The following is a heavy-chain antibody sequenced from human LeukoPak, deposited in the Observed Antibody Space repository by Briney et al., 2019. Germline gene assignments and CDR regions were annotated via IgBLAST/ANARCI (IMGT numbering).Heavy chain of an antibody. J-gene: IGHJ5*02. D-gene: IGHD6-13*01. Sequence: PSETLSLTCAVYGGSFSGYYWSWIRQPPGKGLEWIGEINHSGSTYYNPSLKSRVTISVDTSKNQFPLKLSSVTAADTAVYYCARHRPSYSSSWWWFDPWGQGTLVTVSS. CDR2: INHSGST. CDR1: GGSFSGYY. CDR3: ARHRPSYSSSWWWFDP. V-gene: IGHV4-34*01.